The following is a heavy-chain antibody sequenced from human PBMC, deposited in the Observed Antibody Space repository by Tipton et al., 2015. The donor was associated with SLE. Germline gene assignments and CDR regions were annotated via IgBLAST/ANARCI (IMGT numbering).Heavy chain of an antibody. D-gene: IGHD5-12*01. CDR3: ARTRVATIPSAAFDI. CDR1: GYTFTGYY. CDR2: INPNSGGT. J-gene: IGHJ3*02. V-gene: IGHV1-2*06. Sequence: EVKKPGASVKVSCKASGYTFTGYYMHWVRQAPGQGLEWMGRINPNSGGTNYAQKFQGRVTMTRDTSISTAYMELSRLRSDDTAVYYCARTRVATIPSAAFDIWGQGTMVTVSS.